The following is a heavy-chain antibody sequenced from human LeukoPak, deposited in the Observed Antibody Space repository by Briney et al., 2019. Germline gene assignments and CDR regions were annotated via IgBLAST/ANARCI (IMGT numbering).Heavy chain of an antibody. CDR2: IKSKTDGGTT. CDR1: GFTFSNAW. CDR3: TTDPIYRVAVTP. V-gene: IGHV3-15*07. D-gene: IGHD4-11*01. J-gene: IGHJ5*02. Sequence: PGGSLRLSCAASGFTFSNAWMNWVRQAPGKGLEWVGRIKSKTDGGTTDYAAPVRGRFTISRDDSKNTLYLQMNSLKTEDTAVYYCTTDPIYRVAVTPWGQGTLVTVSS.